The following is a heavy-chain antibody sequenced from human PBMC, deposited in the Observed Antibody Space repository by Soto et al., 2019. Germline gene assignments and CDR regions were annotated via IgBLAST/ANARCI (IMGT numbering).Heavy chain of an antibody. D-gene: IGHD6-19*01. CDR3: ANLIAVAGRGGDAFDI. CDR2: ISYDGSKK. J-gene: IGHJ3*02. V-gene: IGHV3-30*18. Sequence: SLILSCASSCFTFSSYGMHGVRPAPGKGVELGAVISYDGSKKYYADSVKGRLTISRDNSKNTLYLQMNSLRAEDTAVYYCANLIAVAGRGGDAFDIWGQGTMVPVSS. CDR1: CFTFSSYG.